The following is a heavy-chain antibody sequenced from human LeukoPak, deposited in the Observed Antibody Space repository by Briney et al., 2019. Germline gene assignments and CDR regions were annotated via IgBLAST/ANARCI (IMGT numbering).Heavy chain of an antibody. CDR2: IYYSGST. CDR1: GGSISSYY. J-gene: IGHJ4*02. D-gene: IGHD3-22*01. CDR3: ARLHYDSSGYYYFDY. V-gene: IGHV4-59*08. Sequence: SETLSLTCTVSGGSISSYYWSRIRQPPGKGLEWIGYIYYSGSTNYNPSLKSRVTISVDTSKNQFSLKLSSVTAADTAVYYCARLHYDSSGYYYFDYWGQGTLVTVSS.